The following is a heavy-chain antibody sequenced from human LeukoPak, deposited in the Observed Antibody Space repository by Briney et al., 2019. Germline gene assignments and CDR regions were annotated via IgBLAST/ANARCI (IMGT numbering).Heavy chain of an antibody. CDR1: GYTFTSYD. Sequence: GASVKVSCKASGYTFTSYDINWVRQATGQGLEWMGWTNPNSGNTGYAQKFQGRVTMTRNTSISTAYMELSSLRSEDTAVYYCARTRIAVAGTSDYYYGMDVWGQGTTVTVSS. J-gene: IGHJ6*02. CDR3: ARTRIAVAGTSDYYYGMDV. V-gene: IGHV1-8*01. CDR2: TNPNSGNT. D-gene: IGHD6-19*01.